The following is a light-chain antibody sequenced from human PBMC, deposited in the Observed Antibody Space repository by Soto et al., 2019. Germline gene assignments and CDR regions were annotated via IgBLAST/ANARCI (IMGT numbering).Light chain of an antibody. V-gene: IGLV2-14*01. J-gene: IGLJ1*01. Sequence: QSALTQPASVSGSPGQSITISCTGTSSDVGGYNYVSWCQQHPGKAPKLMIYDVSNRPSGVSNRFSGSKSGNTASLTISGLQAEDEADYYCSSYTSSSTWVFGTGTKVTVL. CDR1: SSDVGGYNY. CDR3: SSYTSSSTWV. CDR2: DVS.